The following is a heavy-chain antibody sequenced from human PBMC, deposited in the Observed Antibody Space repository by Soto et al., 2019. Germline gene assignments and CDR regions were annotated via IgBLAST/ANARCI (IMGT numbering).Heavy chain of an antibody. CDR2: IYYSGST. CDR1: GGSISSSSYY. V-gene: IGHV4-39*02. D-gene: IGHD3-16*01. J-gene: IGHJ4*02. Sequence: QLQLQESGPGLVKPSETLSLTCTVSGGSISSSSYYWGWIRQPPGKGLEWIGSIYYSGSTYYNPSLKSRVSVSVDTSKVPFSLNLSSVTAADTAVYYCARRGGSPTIDYWGQGTRVTVSS. CDR3: ARRGGSPTIDY.